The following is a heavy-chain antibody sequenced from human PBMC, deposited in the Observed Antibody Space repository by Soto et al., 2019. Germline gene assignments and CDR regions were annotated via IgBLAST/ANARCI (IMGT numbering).Heavy chain of an antibody. CDR2: IYYSGST. D-gene: IGHD2-21*02. CDR3: ARVLAYCGGDCSGSYYYGMDV. Sequence: SETLSLTCTVSGGSISRYYWSWIRQPPGKGLEWIGYIYYSGSTNYNPSLKSRVTISVDTSKNQFSLKLSSVTAADTAVYYCARVLAYCGGDCSGSYYYGMDVWGQGTTVTVSS. J-gene: IGHJ6*02. CDR1: GGSISRYY. V-gene: IGHV4-59*01.